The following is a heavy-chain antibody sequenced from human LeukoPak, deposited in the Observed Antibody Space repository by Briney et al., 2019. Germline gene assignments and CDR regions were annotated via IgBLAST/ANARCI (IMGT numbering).Heavy chain of an antibody. V-gene: IGHV3-74*01. Sequence: PGGSLRLSCAASGFTFSSYWMHWVRQTPGKGPVWVSRISKDGTTTNYADSVQGRFTISRDNAKNSLYLQMNSLRAEDTALYYCAKELSPYYYDSSGDAFDIWGQGTMVTVSS. D-gene: IGHD3-22*01. CDR1: GFTFSSYW. CDR3: AKELSPYYYDSSGDAFDI. J-gene: IGHJ3*02. CDR2: ISKDGTTT.